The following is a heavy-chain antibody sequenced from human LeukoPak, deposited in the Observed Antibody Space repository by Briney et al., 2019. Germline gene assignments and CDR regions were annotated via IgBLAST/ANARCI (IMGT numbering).Heavy chain of an antibody. CDR3: ARDGSGSGWSYYFDY. J-gene: IGHJ4*02. CDR2: IYTSGST. CDR1: GGSISSYY. V-gene: IGHV4-4*07. D-gene: IGHD6-19*01. Sequence: SENLSLTCTVSGGSISSYYWSWIRQPAGKGLEWIGRIYTSGSTNYNPSLKSRVTMSVDTSKNQFSLKLSSVTAADTAVYYCARDGSGSGWSYYFDYWGQGTLVTVSS.